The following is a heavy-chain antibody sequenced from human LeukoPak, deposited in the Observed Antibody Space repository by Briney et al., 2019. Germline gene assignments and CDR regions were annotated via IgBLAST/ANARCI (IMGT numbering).Heavy chain of an antibody. Sequence: SETLSPTCTVSGGSISSSTYYWGWIRQPPGKGLEWVGSVYYTRSTYYNPSLKSRVTISVDTSKNQFSLKLTSVTASDTAVYYCARGVVGATVDYWGQGTLVTVSS. D-gene: IGHD1-26*01. CDR2: VYYTRST. CDR3: ARGVVGATVDY. J-gene: IGHJ4*02. CDR1: GGSISSSTYY. V-gene: IGHV4-39*01.